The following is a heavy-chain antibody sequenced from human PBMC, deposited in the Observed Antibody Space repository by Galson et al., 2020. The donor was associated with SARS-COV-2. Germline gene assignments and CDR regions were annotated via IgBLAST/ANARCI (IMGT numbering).Heavy chain of an antibody. CDR3: AREASWAMFGMDV. D-gene: IGHD1-26*01. CDR2: ISSNSEYI. V-gene: IGHV3-21*01. CDR1: GFTFSSYT. Sequence: GESLKISCAVSGFTFSSYTMSWVRQAPGKGPEWVSSISSNSEYIYYVDSLKGRFTISRDNAKNSLYLQMNSLRAEDTAVYYCAREASWAMFGMDVWGQGTKVTVSS. J-gene: IGHJ6*02.